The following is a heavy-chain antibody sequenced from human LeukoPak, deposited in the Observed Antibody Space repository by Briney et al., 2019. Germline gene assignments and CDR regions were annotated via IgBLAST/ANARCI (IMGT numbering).Heavy chain of an antibody. CDR2: IWYDGSNK. V-gene: IGHV3-33*06. J-gene: IGHJ4*02. D-gene: IGHD3-22*01. CDR3: AKGKGLYDSSGYYYHYFDY. CDR1: GFTFSSYG. Sequence: PGRSLRLSCAASGFTFSSYGMHWVRQAPGKGLEWVAVIWYDGSNKYYADSVKGRFTISRDNSKNTLYLQMNSLRAEDTAVYYCAKGKGLYDSSGYYYHYFDYWGQGTLVAVSS.